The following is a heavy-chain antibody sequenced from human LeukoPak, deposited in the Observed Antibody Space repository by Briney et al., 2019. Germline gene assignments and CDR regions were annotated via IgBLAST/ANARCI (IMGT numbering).Heavy chain of an antibody. V-gene: IGHV3-43*01. D-gene: IGHD2-2*01. CDR1: GFTFDDYT. Sequence: GGSLRLSCAASGFTFDDYTMHWVRQAPGKGLEWVSLISWDGGSTYYADSVKGRFTISRDNSKNSLYLQMNSLRTEDTALYYCAKAAGYCSSTSCATEFDYWGQGTLVTVSS. J-gene: IGHJ4*02. CDR2: ISWDGGST. CDR3: AKAAGYCSSTSCATEFDY.